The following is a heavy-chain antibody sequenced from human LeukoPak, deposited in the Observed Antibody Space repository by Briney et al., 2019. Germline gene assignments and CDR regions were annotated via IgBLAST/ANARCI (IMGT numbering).Heavy chain of an antibody. J-gene: IGHJ4*02. D-gene: IGHD2-21*02. CDR2: VSDSGGTT. CDR3: AEGAPGSDSDY. CDR1: GFTFSSDA. V-gene: IGHV3-23*01. Sequence: GGSLRLSCAASGFTFSSDAMSWVRQAPGKGLEWVSGVSDSGGTTYYADSVKGRFTISRDNSKNTVYLQMNSLRAEDTAVYYCAEGAPGSDSDYWGQGTLVTVSS.